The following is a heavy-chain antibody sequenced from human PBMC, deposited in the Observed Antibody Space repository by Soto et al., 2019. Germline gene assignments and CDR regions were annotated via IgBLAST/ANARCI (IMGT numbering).Heavy chain of an antibody. V-gene: IGHV4-39*01. CDR1: GGSISSSSYY. CDR2: IYYSVST. Sequence: QLQLQESGPGLVKPSETLSLTCTVSGGSISSSSYYWGWIRQPPGKGLEWIGSIYYSVSTYYNPSLKSRVTISVDTSKNQFSLKLSSVTAADTAVYYCARLRYFDPGYGMDVWGQGTTVTVSS. D-gene: IGHD3-9*01. CDR3: ARLRYFDPGYGMDV. J-gene: IGHJ6*02.